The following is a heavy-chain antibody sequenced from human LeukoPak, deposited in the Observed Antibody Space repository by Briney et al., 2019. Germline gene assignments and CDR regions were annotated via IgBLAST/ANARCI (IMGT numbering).Heavy chain of an antibody. CDR2: IHSSGGS. Sequence: PSETLSLTCTASGASISNYYWSWIRQPPGKGLEWMGHIHSSGGSSYYPSLKRRLTLSIDTSRNQLSLKLPSVTAADTAVYFCARLGSYHDFWGQGALVTVPS. J-gene: IGHJ4*02. V-gene: IGHV4-4*09. CDR3: ARLGSYHDF. D-gene: IGHD1-26*01. CDR1: GASISNYY.